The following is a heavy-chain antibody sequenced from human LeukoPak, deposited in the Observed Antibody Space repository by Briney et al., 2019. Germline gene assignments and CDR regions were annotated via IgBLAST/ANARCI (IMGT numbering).Heavy chain of an antibody. Sequence: ALVKVSCKASGYTFTGYYMHWVRQAPGQGLEWMGWINPNSGDTNYAQKFEGRVTMTRDTSITTAYMELSSLRSDDTAVYYCARAPSNSWFGYWGQGTLVTVSS. CDR3: ARAPSNSWFGY. CDR2: INPNSGDT. D-gene: IGHD6-13*01. V-gene: IGHV1-2*02. J-gene: IGHJ4*02. CDR1: GYTFTGYY.